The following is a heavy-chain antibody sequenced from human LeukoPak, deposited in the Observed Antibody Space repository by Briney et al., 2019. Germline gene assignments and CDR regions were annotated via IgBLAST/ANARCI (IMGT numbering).Heavy chain of an antibody. D-gene: IGHD6-19*01. CDR3: AKAREWLVNSYYFDY. CDR1: GFTFSDYY. CDR2: VSGSGGTT. V-gene: IGHV3-23*01. Sequence: GGSLRLSCAASGFTFSDYYMSWIRQAPGKGLEWVSIVSGSGGTTYYADSVRGRFTISRDNSKNTLYLQMNSLRDEDTAVYYCAKAREWLVNSYYFDYWGQGTLVTVSS. J-gene: IGHJ4*02.